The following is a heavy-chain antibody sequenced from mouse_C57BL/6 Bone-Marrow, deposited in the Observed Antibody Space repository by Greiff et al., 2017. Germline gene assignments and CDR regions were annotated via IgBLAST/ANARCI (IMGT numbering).Heavy chain of an antibody. Sequence: VQLQQPGAELVMPGASVKLSCKASGYTFTSYWMHWVKQRPGQGLEWIGEIDPSDSYTNYNQKFKGKSTLTVDKSSSTAYMQLSGLTSEDSAVYYCARDGGLYYGYPYWGQGTTLTVSS. CDR3: ARDGGLYYGYPY. CDR2: IDPSDSYT. D-gene: IGHD2-2*01. V-gene: IGHV1-69*01. J-gene: IGHJ2*01. CDR1: GYTFTSYW.